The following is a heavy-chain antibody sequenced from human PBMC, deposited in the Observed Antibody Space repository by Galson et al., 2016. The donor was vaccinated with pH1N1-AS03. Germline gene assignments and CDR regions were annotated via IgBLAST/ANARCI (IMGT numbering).Heavy chain of an antibody. J-gene: IGHJ4*02. CDR3: ARDALLSLPGGIDY. Sequence: SLRLSCAASGFTFSTYAMSWVRQAPGKGLEWVSAISGSGGNTFHADSVKGRFTISRDNSKNTLYLQVNSVRAEDTAVYYCARDALLSLPGGIDYWGQGTLVAVSS. CDR2: ISGSGGNT. V-gene: IGHV3-23*01. D-gene: IGHD2/OR15-2a*01. CDR1: GFTFSTYA.